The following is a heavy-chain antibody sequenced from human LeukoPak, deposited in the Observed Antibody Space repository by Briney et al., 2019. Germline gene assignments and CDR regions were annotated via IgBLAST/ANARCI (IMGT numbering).Heavy chain of an antibody. D-gene: IGHD1-26*01. CDR2: IYYSGST. J-gene: IGHJ1*01. V-gene: IGHV4-39*07. Sequence: PSETLSLTCTVSGGSISSSSYYWGWIRQPPGKGLEWIGSIYYSGSTYYNPSLKSRVTISVDTSKNQFSLKLSSVTAADTAVYYCASMNSYSGSYGYFQHWGQGTLVTVSS. CDR3: ASMNSYSGSYGYFQH. CDR1: GGSISSSSYY.